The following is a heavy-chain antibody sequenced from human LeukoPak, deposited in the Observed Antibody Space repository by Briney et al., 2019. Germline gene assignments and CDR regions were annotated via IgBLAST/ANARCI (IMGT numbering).Heavy chain of an antibody. CDR1: GFTFSSYA. V-gene: IGHV3-30-3*01. CDR2: ISYDGSNK. J-gene: IGHJ6*02. CDR3: ARALWSGPVYYGMDV. Sequence: GGSLRLSCAASGFTFSSYAMHWVRQAPGKGLEWVAVISYDGSNKYYADSVKGRFTISRDNSKNSLYLQMNSLRAEDTAVYYCARALWSGPVYYGMDVWGQGTTVTVSS. D-gene: IGHD3-10*01.